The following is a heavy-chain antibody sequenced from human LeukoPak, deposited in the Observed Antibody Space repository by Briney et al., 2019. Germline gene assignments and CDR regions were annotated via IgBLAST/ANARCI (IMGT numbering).Heavy chain of an antibody. D-gene: IGHD2-2*01. CDR1: GFTISSYW. V-gene: IGHV3-74*03. Sequence: GGSLRLSCGATGFTISSYWMHWVRHAPGKGLVWVSRINGDGSSTTYADSVKGRFTISRDNAKNTLYLQMNSLRAEDTAVYFCAKGGCSSTSCYVDSYIDYWGQGTLVTVSS. CDR3: AKGGCSSTSCYVDSYIDY. CDR2: INGDGSST. J-gene: IGHJ4*02.